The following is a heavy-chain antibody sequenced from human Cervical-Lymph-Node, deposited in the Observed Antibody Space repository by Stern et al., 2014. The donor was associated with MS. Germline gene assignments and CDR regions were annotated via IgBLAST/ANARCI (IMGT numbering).Heavy chain of an antibody. CDR3: ARDDALGPTRYHYGMDV. CDR1: GASISSGTYY. J-gene: IGHJ6*02. Sequence: QLQLQESGPGLVKPSQTLSLTCTVSGASISSGTYYWSWIRQPAGKGLEWIGRMYNSGATNYNPSLKSRVTISLERPKNHFSLSRRSGTAADTAVYYCARDDALGPTRYHYGMDVWGQGTTVTVSS. D-gene: IGHD1-26*01. V-gene: IGHV4-61*02. CDR2: MYNSGAT.